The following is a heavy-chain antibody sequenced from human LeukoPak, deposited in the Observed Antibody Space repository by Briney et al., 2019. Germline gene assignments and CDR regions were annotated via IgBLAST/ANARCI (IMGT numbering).Heavy chain of an antibody. CDR1: GGSMSNIYY. D-gene: IGHD6-6*01. CDR2: IFYSGIT. Sequence: PSETLSLTCNVSGGSMSNIYYWGWIRQPPGKGLEWIGNIFYSGITYYNPSLRSRVTIAIDTSKSQFSLKLTSVTAADTAVYYCAKEYSSSSDAFDIWGQGTMVTVSS. CDR3: AKEYSSSSDAFDI. V-gene: IGHV4-39*02. J-gene: IGHJ3*02.